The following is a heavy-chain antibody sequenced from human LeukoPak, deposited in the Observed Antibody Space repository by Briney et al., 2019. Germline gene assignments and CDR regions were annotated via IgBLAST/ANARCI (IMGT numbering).Heavy chain of an antibody. CDR1: GFTFGSYE. V-gene: IGHV3-48*03. Sequence: GGSLRLSCAASGFTFGSYEMNWVRQAPGKGLEWVSYISSSDSTIYYADSVKGRFTISRDNAKNSLYLQMNSLRTEDTAVYYCVRDGSSWGNFDYWGQGTLVSVSS. J-gene: IGHJ4*02. CDR3: VRDGSSWGNFDY. CDR2: ISSSDSTI. D-gene: IGHD7-27*01.